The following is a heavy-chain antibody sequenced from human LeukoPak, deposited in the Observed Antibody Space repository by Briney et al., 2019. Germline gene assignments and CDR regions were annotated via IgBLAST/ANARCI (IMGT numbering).Heavy chain of an antibody. CDR2: INPNSGGT. CDR3: ARDSYYYYYMDV. V-gene: IGHV1-2*02. J-gene: IGHJ6*03. Sequence: GASVKVSCKASGYIFTGYYMHWVRQAPGQGLEWMGWINPNSGGTNYAQKFQGRVTMTRDTSISTAYMELSRLRSDDTAVYYCARDSYYYYYMDVWGKGTTVTVSS. CDR1: GYIFTGYY.